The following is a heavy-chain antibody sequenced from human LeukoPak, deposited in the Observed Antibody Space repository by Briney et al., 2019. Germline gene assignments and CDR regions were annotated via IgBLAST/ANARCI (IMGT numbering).Heavy chain of an antibody. V-gene: IGHV3-23*01. J-gene: IGHJ4*02. CDR2: ISSNGGST. CDR1: GFTFSSHA. CDR3: AKRLWSPDY. D-gene: IGHD3-10*01. Sequence: GGSLRLSCAASGFTFSSHAMHWVRQAPGKGLEWVSAISSNGGSTYCADSVKGRFTISRDNSKNTLYLQMNSLRAEDTAVYYCAKRLWSPDYWGQGTLVTVSS.